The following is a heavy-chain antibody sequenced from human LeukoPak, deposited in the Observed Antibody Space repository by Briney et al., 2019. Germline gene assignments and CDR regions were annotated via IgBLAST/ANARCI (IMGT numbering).Heavy chain of an antibody. CDR3: ATNNDFWSGLDH. J-gene: IGHJ4*02. CDR1: GFTFNRNA. CDR2: IGGSGDKT. D-gene: IGHD3-3*01. Sequence: GGSLRLSCAASGFTFNRNAISWVRQAPGKGLEWVSTIGGSGDKTFYADSVKGRFTISRDNSKNTLYLQMNSLRAEDTAVYYCATNNDFWSGLDHWGQGTLVTVSS. V-gene: IGHV3-23*01.